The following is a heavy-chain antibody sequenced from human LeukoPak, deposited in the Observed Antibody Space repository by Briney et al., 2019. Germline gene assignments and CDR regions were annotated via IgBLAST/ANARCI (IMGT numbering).Heavy chain of an antibody. J-gene: IGHJ4*02. Sequence: GGSLILSCAASGFTFNNYAMSWVRQAPGKGLEWVSAISGSGGSTYYADSVKGRFTSSRDNSKNTLYLQMNSLRAEDTALYYCASLDYFDSSDYGDYWGQGTLVTVSS. V-gene: IGHV3-23*01. CDR2: ISGSGGST. D-gene: IGHD3-22*01. CDR3: ASLDYFDSSDYGDY. CDR1: GFTFNNYA.